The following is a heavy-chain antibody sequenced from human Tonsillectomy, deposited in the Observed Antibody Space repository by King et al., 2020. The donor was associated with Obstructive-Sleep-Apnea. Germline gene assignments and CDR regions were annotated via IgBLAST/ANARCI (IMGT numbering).Heavy chain of an antibody. CDR1: GGSISGYY. V-gene: IGHV4-59*08. Sequence: QLQESGPGLVKPSETLSLTCTVSGGSISGYYWSWIRQPPGRGLEWIGYIHYSGSPNYNPPLRSRHTISLDTSRNQFSLKLSSVTAADTALYYCARTMVGGSNWFNPGGKGTLFTVSS. CDR3: ARTMVGGSNWFNP. J-gene: IGHJ5*02. CDR2: IHYSGSP. D-gene: IGHD3-10*01.